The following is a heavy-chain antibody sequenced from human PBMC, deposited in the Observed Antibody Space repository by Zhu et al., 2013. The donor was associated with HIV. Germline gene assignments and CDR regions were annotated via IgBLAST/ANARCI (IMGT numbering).Heavy chain of an antibody. CDR2: MKTNSGNT. CDR1: EYTLTSYD. CDR3: ARGQVGITPSSLNS. J-gene: IGHJ4*02. V-gene: IGHV1-8*03. Sequence: QVQLVQSGAEVKKPGASVKVSCKASEYTLTSYDIHWVRQVTGQGLEWMGRMKTNSGNTGYAKKFQGRVTFTRNTSIDTAYMEQSSLTSEDTAVYYCARGQVGITPSSLNSWGQGTLGPPSP. D-gene: IGHD1-26*01.